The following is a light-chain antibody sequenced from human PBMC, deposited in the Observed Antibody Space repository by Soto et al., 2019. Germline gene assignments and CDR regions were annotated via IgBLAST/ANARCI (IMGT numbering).Light chain of an antibody. V-gene: IGLV1-44*01. CDR2: TNN. CDR1: TSNIGSNS. Sequence: QSVLTQPPSASGTPGQRVTISCSGSTSNIGSNSVNWYQQLPGTAPKLLIYTNNQRPSGVPDRFSGSKSGTSASLAISGLQSDDEADYYCASWDDSLNVVVFGGGTKLTV. CDR3: ASWDDSLNVVV. J-gene: IGLJ2*01.